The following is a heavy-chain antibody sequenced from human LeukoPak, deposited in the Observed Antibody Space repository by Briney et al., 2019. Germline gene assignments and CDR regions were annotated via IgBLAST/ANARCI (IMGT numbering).Heavy chain of an antibody. D-gene: IGHD6-13*01. Sequence: GGSLRLSCAASGFTFSSYAMSWVRHASGKGLEGVSGISGGGETTYYADSVKGRFTISRDNSEDTLYLQMNSLRAEDTAVYYCAKTRGYSSSWYDYWGQGTLVTVSS. V-gene: IGHV3-23*01. CDR2: ISGGGETT. J-gene: IGHJ4*02. CDR1: GFTFSSYA. CDR3: AKTRGYSSSWYDY.